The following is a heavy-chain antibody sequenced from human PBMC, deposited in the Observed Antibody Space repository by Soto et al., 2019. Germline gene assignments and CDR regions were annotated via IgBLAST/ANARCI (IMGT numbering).Heavy chain of an antibody. CDR2: ISGSGGST. J-gene: IGHJ5*02. V-gene: IGHV3-23*01. CDR1: GFTFIAFS. Sequence: PGGSLRLSCTGAGFTFIAFSMSWVRQAPGKGLEWASAISGSGGSTYYADSVKGRFTISRDNSKNTLYLQMNSLRAEDTAVYYCAKGITGTTGWFDPWGQGTLVTVSS. D-gene: IGHD1-7*01. CDR3: AKGITGTTGWFDP.